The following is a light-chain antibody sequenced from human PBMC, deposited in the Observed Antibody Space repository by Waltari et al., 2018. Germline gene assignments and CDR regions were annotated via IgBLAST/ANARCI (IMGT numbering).Light chain of an antibody. V-gene: IGLV3-25*03. CDR1: ALPKQY. Sequence: SYELTQPPSVSVSPGQTARITCSGDALPKQYAHWYQQKPGQAPVLVISKDSERPSGIPERFSGSSSGTTVTLTISGVQAEDEADYYCQSADSSGTFVVFGGGTKLTVL. CDR3: QSADSSGTFVV. CDR2: KDS. J-gene: IGLJ2*01.